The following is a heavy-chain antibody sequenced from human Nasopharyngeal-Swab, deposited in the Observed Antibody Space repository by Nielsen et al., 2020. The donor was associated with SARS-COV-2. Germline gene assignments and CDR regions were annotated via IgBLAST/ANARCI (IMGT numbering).Heavy chain of an antibody. V-gene: IGHV4-39*01. CDR3: ARLYDSSTKLDY. D-gene: IGHD3-22*01. CDR2: IYYSGST. Sequence: RQAPGKGLEWIGSIYYSGSTYYNPSLKSRVTISVDTSKNQFSLKLSSVTAADTAVYYCARLYDSSTKLDYWGQGTLVTVS. J-gene: IGHJ4*02.